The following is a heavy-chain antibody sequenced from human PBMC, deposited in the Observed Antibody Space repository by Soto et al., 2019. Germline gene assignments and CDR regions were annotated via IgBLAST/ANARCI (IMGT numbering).Heavy chain of an antibody. D-gene: IGHD2-15*01. J-gene: IGHJ4*02. CDR3: AHKPGEYFCNGGSCYGSRGVYSDN. CDR2: INHSGST. Sequence: QVQLQQWGAGLLKPSETLSLTCAVYGASFSNYYWSWIRQPPGKGLEWIGEINHSGSTSYNPSLRSRVNISVDTSKNHFSLKLSPGGDPDTAVYYCAHKPGEYFCNGGSCYGSRGVYSDNWGQGTLVTVSS. V-gene: IGHV4-34*01. CDR1: GASFSNYY.